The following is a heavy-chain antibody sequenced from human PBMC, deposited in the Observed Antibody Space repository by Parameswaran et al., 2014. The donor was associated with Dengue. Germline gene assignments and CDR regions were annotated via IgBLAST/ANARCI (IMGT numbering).Heavy chain of an antibody. D-gene: IGHD2-2*01. Sequence: SWVRQAPGQGLEWMGWISAYNGNTNYAQKLQGRVTMTTDTSTSTAYMELRSLRSDDTAVYYCARDQLWDIVVVPASKEWWSSYYYYMDVWGKGTTVTVSS. V-gene: IGHV1-18*01. CDR3: ARDQLWDIVVVPASKEWWSSYYYYMDV. J-gene: IGHJ6*03. CDR2: ISAYNGNT.